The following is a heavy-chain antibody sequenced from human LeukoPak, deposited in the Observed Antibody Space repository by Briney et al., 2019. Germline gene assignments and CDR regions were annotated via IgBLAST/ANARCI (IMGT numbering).Heavy chain of an antibody. CDR3: ARVGRGGSNPFDS. J-gene: IGHJ4*02. CDR1: GGSISSGGYC. D-gene: IGHD2-15*01. V-gene: IGHV4-30-2*01. Sequence: PSETLSLTCAVSGGSISSGGYCWGWIRQPPGKGLEWIGCIYHSGSTYYNPSVKSRVTISVDRSKNPFSLKLSSVTAADTAVYYCARVGRGGSNPFDSWGQGTLVTVSP. CDR2: IYHSGST.